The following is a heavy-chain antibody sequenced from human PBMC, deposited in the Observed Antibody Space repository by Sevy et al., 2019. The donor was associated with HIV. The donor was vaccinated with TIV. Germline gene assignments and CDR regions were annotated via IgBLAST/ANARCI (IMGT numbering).Heavy chain of an antibody. CDR2: IYPNGGDT. Sequence: ASVKVSCKTSGYTFAAYYIHWVRQAPGQGPEWLGWIYPNGGDTTYAQKFQGRVNVTMSTSINTVYMELNRLRSDDTAVYYCARGKREEWLLYLDNWGQGTLVTVSS. D-gene: IGHD3-3*01. CDR3: ARGKREEWLLYLDN. J-gene: IGHJ4*02. V-gene: IGHV1-2*02. CDR1: GYTFAAYY.